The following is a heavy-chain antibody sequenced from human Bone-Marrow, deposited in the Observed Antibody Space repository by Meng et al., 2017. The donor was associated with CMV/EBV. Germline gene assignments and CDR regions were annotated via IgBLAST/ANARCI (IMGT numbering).Heavy chain of an antibody. CDR3: ARDRLRFLEWLPWVDY. Sequence: GESLKISCAASGFTFSSYSMNWVRQAPGKGLEWVSSISSSSSYIYYADSVKGRFTISRDNAKNSLYLQMNSLRAEDTAVYYCARDRLRFLEWLPWVDYWGQGTLVTVPS. V-gene: IGHV3-21*01. D-gene: IGHD3-3*01. J-gene: IGHJ4*02. CDR2: ISSSSSYI. CDR1: GFTFSSYS.